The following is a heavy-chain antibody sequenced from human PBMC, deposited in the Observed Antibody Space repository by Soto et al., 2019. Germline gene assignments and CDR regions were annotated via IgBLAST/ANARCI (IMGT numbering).Heavy chain of an antibody. J-gene: IGHJ4*02. CDR3: ARGLWSLSHLDY. CDR1: GFTINSNY. V-gene: IGHV3-53*01. Sequence: PGGSLRLSCAASGFTINSNYMSWVRQAPGKGLEWVSIIYSGGTTYYTDSVKGRFTISRDNSKNTLYLQMNSLRADDTAVYYCARGLWSLSHLDYWGLGTLVTVSS. CDR2: IYSGGTT. D-gene: IGHD3-10*01.